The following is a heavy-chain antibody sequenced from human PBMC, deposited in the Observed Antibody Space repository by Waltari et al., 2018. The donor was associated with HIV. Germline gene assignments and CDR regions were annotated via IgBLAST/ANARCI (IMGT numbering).Heavy chain of an antibody. CDR1: GGAFDTFA. D-gene: IGHD1-26*01. J-gene: IGHJ3*01. V-gene: IGHV1-69*19. CDR3: AKSDFTELVRGQKAFDV. Sequence: QAQLVQSGAETKKPGSSVTVSCQASGGAFDTFAFTWVRQAPGQGTGWLGGTAPFVGVIYAQDFNGRVTITSNPSTRTVFLELGGLRPDDTAVYFCAKSDFTELVRGQKAFDVWGQGT. CDR2: TAPFVGV.